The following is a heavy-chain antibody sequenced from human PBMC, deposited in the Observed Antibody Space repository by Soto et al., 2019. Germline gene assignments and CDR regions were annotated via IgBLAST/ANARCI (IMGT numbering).Heavy chain of an antibody. J-gene: IGHJ4*02. CDR1: GVSFISYA. CDR3: AKGLNDVWSSYSEH. Sequence: GGSVGLSCAASGVSFISYALRWVRQRPGKGLEWVSGISGGGDSTYYADSVKGRFTISRDNSRNTLYLQMNSLRADDSAVYYCAKGLNDVWSSYSEHWGQGTLVTVSS. D-gene: IGHD3-3*01. V-gene: IGHV3-23*01. CDR2: ISGGGDST.